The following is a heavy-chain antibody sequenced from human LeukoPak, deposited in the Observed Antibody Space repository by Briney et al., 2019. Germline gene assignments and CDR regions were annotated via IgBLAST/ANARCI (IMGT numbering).Heavy chain of an antibody. CDR2: ISGSGGIT. CDR3: AKDGHSSGWGLDY. V-gene: IGHV3-23*01. J-gene: IGHJ4*02. D-gene: IGHD6-19*01. CDR1: EFTFSSYA. Sequence: GGSLRLSCAASEFTFSSYAMTWVRQAPGKGLEWVSSISGSGGITYYADSVKGRFTISRDNSKNTLYLQMNSLRAEDTALYYCAKDGHSSGWGLDYWGQGTLVTVSS.